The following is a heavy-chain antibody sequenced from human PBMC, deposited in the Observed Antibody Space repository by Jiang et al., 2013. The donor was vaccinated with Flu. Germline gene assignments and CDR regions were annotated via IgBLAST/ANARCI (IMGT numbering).Heavy chain of an antibody. Sequence: LLKPSETLSLTCTVSGGSISSYYWSWIRQPPGKGLEWIGYIYYSGSTNYNPSLKSRVTISVDTSKNQFSLKLSSVTAADTAVYYCARDVDSASTYSPYENWFDPWGQGTLVTVSS. J-gene: IGHJ5*02. CDR3: ARDVDSASTYSPYENWFDP. D-gene: IGHD2/OR15-2a*01. CDR1: GGSISSYY. CDR2: IYYSGST. V-gene: IGHV4-59*01.